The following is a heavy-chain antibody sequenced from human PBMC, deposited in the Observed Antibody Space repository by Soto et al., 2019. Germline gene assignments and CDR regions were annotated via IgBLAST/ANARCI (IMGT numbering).Heavy chain of an antibody. Sequence: GGSLRLSCAASGFTFSSYGMSWVRQAPGKGLEWVAGVSASGGGTSYADSVKGRFTISRDNSKDTLYLQMNSLRAEDTAVYYCAKSSSRAHYYAMDVWGQGTTVTVSS. V-gene: IGHV3-23*01. CDR1: GFTFSSYG. D-gene: IGHD2-2*01. CDR2: VSASGGGT. CDR3: AKSSSRAHYYAMDV. J-gene: IGHJ6*02.